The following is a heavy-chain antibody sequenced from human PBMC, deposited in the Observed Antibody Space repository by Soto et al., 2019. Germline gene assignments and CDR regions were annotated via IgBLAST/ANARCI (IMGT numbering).Heavy chain of an antibody. Sequence: SETLSLTCAVSGGSISSSNWWSWVRQPPGKGLEWIGEIYHSGRTNYNPSLKSRVTISVDKSKNQFSLKLSSVTAADTAVYYCARGPNEPGELFDYWGQGTLVTVSS. CDR3: ARGPNEPGELFDY. D-gene: IGHD2-8*01. CDR2: IYHSGRT. CDR1: GGSISSSNW. J-gene: IGHJ4*02. V-gene: IGHV4-4*02.